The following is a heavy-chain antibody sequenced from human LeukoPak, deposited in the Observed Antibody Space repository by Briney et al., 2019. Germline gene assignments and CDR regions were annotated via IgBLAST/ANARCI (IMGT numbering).Heavy chain of an antibody. CDR1: GFTFSDYY. Sequence: GGSLRLSCAASGFTFSDYYMSWIRQAPGKGLEWVSYISSSGSTIYYADSVKGRFTISRDNAKNSLYLQMNSLRAEDTALYYCAREQRLDGNWFFDLWGQGTVVTVSS. CDR2: ISSSGSTI. D-gene: IGHD1-1*01. J-gene: IGHJ4*02. CDR3: AREQRLDGNWFFDL. V-gene: IGHV3-11*01.